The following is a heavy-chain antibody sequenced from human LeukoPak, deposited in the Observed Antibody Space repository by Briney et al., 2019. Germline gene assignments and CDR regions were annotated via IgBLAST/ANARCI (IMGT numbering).Heavy chain of an antibody. CDR3: SRDQGYSYGPYYYDSSGYYPDY. J-gene: IGHJ4*02. Sequence: GGSLRLSCAASGFTFSSYWMSWVRQAPGKGLEWVANIKQDGSEKYYVDSVKGRFTISRDNAKNSLYLQMNSLRAEDTAVYYCSRDQGYSYGPYYYDSSGYYPDYWGEGTLVTVSS. V-gene: IGHV3-7*01. CDR1: GFTFSSYW. CDR2: IKQDGSEK. D-gene: IGHD3-22*01.